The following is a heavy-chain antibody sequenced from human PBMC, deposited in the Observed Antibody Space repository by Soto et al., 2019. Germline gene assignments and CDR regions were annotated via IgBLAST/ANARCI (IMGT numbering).Heavy chain of an antibody. V-gene: IGHV3-7*01. CDR2: IKQDGSEK. D-gene: IGHD6-13*01. CDR3: ATSRTFDY. J-gene: IGHJ4*02. Sequence: GGSLRLSCVVSGFTFSSYWMNWVCQAPGKGLEWVANIKQDGSEKYYVDSAKGRFTISRDNAKNSLYLQMNSLSAEDTAIYYCATSRTFDYWGQGTRVTVSS. CDR1: GFTFSSYW.